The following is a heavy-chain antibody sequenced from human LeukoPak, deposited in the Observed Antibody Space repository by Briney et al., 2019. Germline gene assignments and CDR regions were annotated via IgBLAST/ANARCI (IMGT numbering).Heavy chain of an antibody. CDR2: TSDSGGGT. D-gene: IGHD6-13*01. V-gene: IGHV3-23*01. Sequence: GGSLRLSCAASGFTFTTYAMTWVRQAPGMGLEWVSSTSDSGGGTSYADSVKGRFTISRDNSKNTLYLQMNILRADDTSVYYCAKGGISTAGLASWGQGTLVTVSS. J-gene: IGHJ5*02. CDR1: GFTFTTYA. CDR3: AKGGISTAGLAS.